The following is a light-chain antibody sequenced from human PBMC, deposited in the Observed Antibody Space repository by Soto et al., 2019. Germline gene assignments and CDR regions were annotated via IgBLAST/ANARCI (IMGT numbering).Light chain of an antibody. J-gene: IGKJ1*01. V-gene: IGKV3-20*01. CDR2: GAS. Sequence: VLTQSPGTLSLSPGDSATLSCRDSQSVSSSYLAWYQQKPGQAPRLLIYGASSRATGIPDRFSGSGSGTDFTLTISRLEPEDFAVYYCQQYGSSPPWTFGQGTKVDIK. CDR1: QSVSSSY. CDR3: QQYGSSPPWT.